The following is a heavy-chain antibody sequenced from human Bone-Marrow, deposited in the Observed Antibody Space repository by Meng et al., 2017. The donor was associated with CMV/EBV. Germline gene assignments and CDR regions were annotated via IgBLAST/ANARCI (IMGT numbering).Heavy chain of an antibody. CDR2: IYYSGST. Sequence: SETLSLTCTVSGGSISSYYWSWIRQPPGKGLEWIGYIYYSGSTNYNPSLKSRVTISVDTSKSQFSLKLSSVTAADTAVYYCARTLGYCSSTSCYLPAYFDYWGQGTLVTVSS. V-gene: IGHV4-59*01. CDR1: GGSISSYY. J-gene: IGHJ4*02. CDR3: ARTLGYCSSTSCYLPAYFDY. D-gene: IGHD2-2*01.